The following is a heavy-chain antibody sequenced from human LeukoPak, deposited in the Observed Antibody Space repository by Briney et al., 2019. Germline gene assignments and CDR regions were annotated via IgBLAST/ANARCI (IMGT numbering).Heavy chain of an antibody. V-gene: IGHV1-18*01. J-gene: IGHJ4*02. D-gene: IGHD1-26*01. CDR2: ISAYNGNT. CDR3: ARTIVGATLVYYFDY. CDR1: GYTFTSYG. Sequence: ASVKVSCKASGYTFTSYGISWVRQAPGQGLEWMGWISAYNGNTNYAQKLQGRVTMTTDTSTSTAYMELRSLRSDDTAVYYCARTIVGATLVYYFDYWGQGTLVTVSS.